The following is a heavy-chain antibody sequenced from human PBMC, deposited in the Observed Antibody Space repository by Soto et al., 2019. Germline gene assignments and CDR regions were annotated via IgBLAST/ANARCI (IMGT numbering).Heavy chain of an antibody. CDR1: SASISSEQR. CDR3: ARSFGWYAIDQ. CDR2: IHHSGST. D-gene: IGHD6-19*01. V-gene: IGHV4-4*02. Sequence: QMQPQESGPGLVKPSETLSLTCAVSSASISSEQRWSWVRQPPGKGLEWIGEIHHSGSTNKNPSLKSRVTMSVDKSKNQFSLNLNSVTAADTAVYYCARSFGWYAIDQWGQGTLVIVSS. J-gene: IGHJ4*02.